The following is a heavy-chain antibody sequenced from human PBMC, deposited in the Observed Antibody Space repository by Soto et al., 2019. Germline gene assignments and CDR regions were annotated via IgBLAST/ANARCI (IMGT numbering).Heavy chain of an antibody. J-gene: IGHJ5*02. CDR2: INHSGST. CDR1: GGSFSGYY. D-gene: IGHD5-12*01. Sequence: SETLSLTCAVYGGSFSGYYWSWIRQPPGKGLEWIGYINHSGSTNYNPSLKSRVTISVDTSKNQFSLNLSSVTAADTAMYYCARAGVATIYPGNNWFDPWGQGTLVTVSS. V-gene: IGHV4-34*01. CDR3: ARAGVATIYPGNNWFDP.